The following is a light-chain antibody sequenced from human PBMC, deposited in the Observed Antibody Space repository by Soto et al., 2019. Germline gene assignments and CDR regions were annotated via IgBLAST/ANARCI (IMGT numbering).Light chain of an antibody. Sequence: SYELTQPPSVSVAPGETARITCGGNNIGRKSVHWYHQKPGQAPVLVIYYDSDRPSGIPERFSGSNSGNTATLTISGLQAEDEADYYCCSYAGSYTYVVFGGGTKLTVL. CDR3: CSYAGSYTYVV. CDR2: YDS. J-gene: IGLJ2*01. CDR1: NIGRKS. V-gene: IGLV3-21*01.